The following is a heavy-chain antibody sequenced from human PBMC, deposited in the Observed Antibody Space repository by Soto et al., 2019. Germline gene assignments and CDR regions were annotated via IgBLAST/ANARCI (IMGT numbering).Heavy chain of an antibody. Sequence: ETLSLTCLVSGGSVRSSNWWSWVRQPPGKGLEWIGEIYHSGSTTYNPSLKIRATISVDKSENQFSLRLKSVTAADTAVYYCESVRSDYDNSGYYLPWGPGTLVTVSS. CDR3: ESVRSDYDNSGYYLP. CDR2: IYHSGST. V-gene: IGHV4-4*02. J-gene: IGHJ5*02. CDR1: GGSVRSSNW. D-gene: IGHD3-22*01.